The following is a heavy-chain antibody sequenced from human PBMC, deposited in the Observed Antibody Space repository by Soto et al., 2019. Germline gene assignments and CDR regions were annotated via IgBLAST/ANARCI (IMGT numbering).Heavy chain of an antibody. CDR2: IKSKTDGGTT. V-gene: IGHV3-15*07. CDR3: TAVGPYFQH. CDR1: GFTFSNAW. Sequence: EVQLVESGGGLVKPGGSLRLSCAASGFTFSNAWMNWVRQAPGKGLEWVGHIKSKTDGGTTDYAAPVKGRFTISRDDSKNTLYLQMNSLKTEDTAVYYCTAVGPYFQHWGQGTLVTVSS. J-gene: IGHJ1*01.